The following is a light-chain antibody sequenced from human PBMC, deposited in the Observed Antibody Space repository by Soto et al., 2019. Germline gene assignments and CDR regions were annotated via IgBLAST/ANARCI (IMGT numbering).Light chain of an antibody. CDR1: SGHSTYA. CDR3: QTWVTGPPWV. V-gene: IGLV4-69*01. Sequence: QPVLTQSPSASASLGASVKLTYTLSSGHSTYAIAWHQQQSEKGPRYLMKLNSDGTHSKGDGIPDRFSGSSSGAERYLTISSLQSEDEADYYCQTWVTGPPWVFGGGTKLTVL. J-gene: IGLJ3*02. CDR2: LNSDGTH.